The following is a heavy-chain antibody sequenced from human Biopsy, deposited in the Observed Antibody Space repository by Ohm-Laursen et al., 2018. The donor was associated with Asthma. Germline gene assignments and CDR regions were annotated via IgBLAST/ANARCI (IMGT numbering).Heavy chain of an antibody. D-gene: IGHD3-22*01. Sequence: SLRFSCAASGFNFINAWMNWLRQAPGKGLEWVGRIKSKSDGGIIDYAAPVNGRFTISRDDSKNSLYLQMNSLKTEGPAVYYWASDLGGYYYDSSGYSSDYWGQGTLVTVSS. CDR2: IKSKSDGGII. CDR1: GFNFINAW. J-gene: IGHJ4*02. V-gene: IGHV3-15*01. CDR3: ASDLGGYYYDSSGYSSDY.